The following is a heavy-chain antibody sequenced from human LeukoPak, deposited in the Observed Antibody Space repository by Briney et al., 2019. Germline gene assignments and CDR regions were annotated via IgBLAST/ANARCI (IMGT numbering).Heavy chain of an antibody. D-gene: IGHD1-26*01. Sequence: GGSLRLSCAASGFTFSTYAMSWVRQAPGKGLEWVSGISGSGGSTYYADSVKGRFTISRDNSKNTLYLQMNSLRAEDTAVYYCVRGVGGDSRFDPWGQGTLVTVSS. CDR2: ISGSGGST. J-gene: IGHJ5*02. V-gene: IGHV3-23*01. CDR3: VRGVGGDSRFDP. CDR1: GFTFSTYA.